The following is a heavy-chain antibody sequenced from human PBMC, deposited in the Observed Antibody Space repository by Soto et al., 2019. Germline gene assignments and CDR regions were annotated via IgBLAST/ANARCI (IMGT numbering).Heavy chain of an antibody. CDR2: IYYSGST. Sequence: SETLSLTCTVSGDSVSSSSYYWSWIRQPPGKGLEWIGYIYYSGSTNYNPSLKSRVTISVDTSKNQFSLKLSSVTAADTAVYYCARDGEGFDYWGQGTLVTVSS. D-gene: IGHD2-21*01. J-gene: IGHJ4*02. V-gene: IGHV4-61*01. CDR1: GDSVSSSSYY. CDR3: ARDGEGFDY.